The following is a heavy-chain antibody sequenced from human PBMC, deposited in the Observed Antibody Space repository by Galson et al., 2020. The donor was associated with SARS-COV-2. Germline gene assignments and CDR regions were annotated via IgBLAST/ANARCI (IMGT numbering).Heavy chain of an antibody. CDR2: IWYDGSNK. CDR1: GFTFSSYG. J-gene: IGHJ6*02. CDR3: ARADCSGGSCYLLGYYYYGMDV. V-gene: IGHV3-33*01. Sequence: GGSLRLSCAASGFTFSSYGMHWVRQPPGKGLEWMAVIWYDGSNKYYADSVTGRFTISRDNSKNTRYLQMNSLRAEDTAVYYCARADCSGGSCYLLGYYYYGMDVWGQGTTVTVSS. D-gene: IGHD2-15*01.